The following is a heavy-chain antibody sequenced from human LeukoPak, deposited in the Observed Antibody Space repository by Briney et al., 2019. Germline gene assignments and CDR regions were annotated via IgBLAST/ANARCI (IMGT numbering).Heavy chain of an antibody. CDR2: MNPNSCNT. J-gene: IGHJ4*02. D-gene: IGHD3-22*01. CDR1: GYTFTSYD. Sequence: GASVKVSCKASGYTFTSYDINWVRQATGQGLEWMGWMNPNSCNTGYAQKFQGRVTITRNTSISTAYMELSSLRSEDTAVYYCARYHSSSWYGYYYDSSGYDYWGQGTLVTVSS. CDR3: ARYHSSSWYGYYYDSSGYDY. V-gene: IGHV1-8*03.